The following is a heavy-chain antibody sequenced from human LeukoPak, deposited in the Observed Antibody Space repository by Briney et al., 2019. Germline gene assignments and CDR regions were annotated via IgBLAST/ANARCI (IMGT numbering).Heavy chain of an antibody. CDR2: IKQDGSET. V-gene: IGHV3-7*01. CDR1: GFTFNRYW. CDR3: AKGDESVVVPAAIRHYYYYGMDV. D-gene: IGHD2-2*01. Sequence: GGSLRVSCAASGFTFNRYWMSWVRQAPRKGLEWVANIKQDGSETYYVDSVKGRFTISRDNAKNTLYLQMNSLRAEDTAVYYCAKGDESVVVPAAIRHYYYYGMDVWGQGTTVTVSS. J-gene: IGHJ6*02.